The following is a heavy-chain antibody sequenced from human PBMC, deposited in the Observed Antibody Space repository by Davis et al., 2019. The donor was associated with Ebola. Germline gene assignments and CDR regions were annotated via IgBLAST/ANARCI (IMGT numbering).Heavy chain of an antibody. V-gene: IGHV4-4*02. CDR3: ARDESWADRGWFDP. CDR1: GGSTSSSNW. D-gene: IGHD3-16*01. J-gene: IGHJ5*02. Sequence: MPSETLSLTCAVSGGSTSSSNWWSWVRQPPGKGQEWIGEIYHSGSTNYNPSLKSRVTISVDKSKNQFSLKLSSVTAADTAVYYCARDESWADRGWFDPWGQGTLVTVSS. CDR2: IYHSGST.